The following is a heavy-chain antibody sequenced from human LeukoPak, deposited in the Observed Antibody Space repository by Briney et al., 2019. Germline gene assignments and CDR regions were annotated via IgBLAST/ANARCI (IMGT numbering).Heavy chain of an antibody. CDR3: ARAEVGATPPYVDY. V-gene: IGHV3-74*01. Sequence: GGSLRLSCAASGFTFSSYWMHWVRQAPGKGLVWVSRINTDGSSTSYADSVKGRFTISRDNAKNTLYLQMNSLRAEDTAVYYCARAEVGATPPYVDYWGQGTLVTVSS. CDR2: INTDGSST. CDR1: GFTFSSYW. D-gene: IGHD1-26*01. J-gene: IGHJ4*02.